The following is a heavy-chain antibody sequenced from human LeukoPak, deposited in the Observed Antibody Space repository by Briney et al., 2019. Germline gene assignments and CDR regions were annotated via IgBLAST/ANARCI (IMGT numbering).Heavy chain of an antibody. CDR3: ARGRPRINSLGMDV. J-gene: IGHJ6*02. D-gene: IGHD2-15*01. CDR1: GVSFSGYY. V-gene: IGHV4-34*01. Sequence: MPLETLSLTCAVYGVSFSGYYWSWIRQPPGKGLEWIGEINHSGSTNYNPSLKSRVTISVDASKNQFSLKLSSVTAADTAVYYCARGRPRINSLGMDVWGQGTTVTVSS. CDR2: INHSGST.